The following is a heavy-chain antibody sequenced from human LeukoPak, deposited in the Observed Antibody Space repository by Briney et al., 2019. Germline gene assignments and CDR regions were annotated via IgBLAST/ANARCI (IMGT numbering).Heavy chain of an antibody. CDR2: IYYSGST. V-gene: IGHV4-39*02. J-gene: IGHJ4*02. CDR1: GGSISSSSYY. CDR3: ARSSALPLKPPRD. D-gene: IGHD2-15*01. Sequence: PSETLSLTCTVSGGSISSSSYYWGWIRQPPGKGLEWIGSIYYSGSTYYNPSLKSRVTISVDTSKNHFSLKLSSVTAADTALYYCARSSALPLKPPRDWGRGTLVTVSS.